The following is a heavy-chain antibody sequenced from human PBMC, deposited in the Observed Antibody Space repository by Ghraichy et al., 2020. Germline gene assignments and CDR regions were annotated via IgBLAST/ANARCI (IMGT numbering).Heavy chain of an antibody. D-gene: IGHD3-16*02. V-gene: IGHV3-15*01. CDR3: TTKYGLPISFP. J-gene: IGHJ5*02. Sequence: GGSLRLSCAASGFTFSNAWMNWVRQAPGKGLEWVARIKSKTDGGTTDYAAPVKGRFTVSRDDSKNTLYLQMNSLKTEDTAVYYCTTKYGLPISFPWGQGTLVTVSS. CDR1: GFTFSNAW. CDR2: IKSKTDGGTT.